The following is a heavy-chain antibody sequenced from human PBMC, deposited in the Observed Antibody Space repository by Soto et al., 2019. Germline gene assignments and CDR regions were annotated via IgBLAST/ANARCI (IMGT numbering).Heavy chain of an antibody. CDR2: IYPGDSDT. CDR1: GYSFTSYR. J-gene: IGHJ6*03. CDR3: ARQIKYYDFWSGEYYYMDV. V-gene: IGHV5-51*01. Sequence: PGESLKISCKGSGYSFTSYRIGWVRQMPGKGLEWMGIIYPGDSDTRYSPSFQGQVTISADKSISTAYLQWSSLKASDTAMYYCARQIKYYDFWSGEYYYMDVWGKGTTVTVSS. D-gene: IGHD3-3*01.